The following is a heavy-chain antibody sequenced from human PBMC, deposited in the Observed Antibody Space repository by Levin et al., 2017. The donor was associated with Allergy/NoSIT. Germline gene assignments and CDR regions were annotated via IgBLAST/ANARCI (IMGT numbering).Heavy chain of an antibody. CDR2: INPNSGGT. Sequence: GESLNISCKASGYSFSDYYIHWVRQAPGQGLEWMGRINPNSGGTNYAQTFQGRVTMTRDTSTCSAYMELSRLTSDDTAVYYCARDKSYRDTGGSYDSWGQGTLVTVSS. J-gene: IGHJ5*01. D-gene: IGHD2-8*02. V-gene: IGHV1-2*02. CDR1: GYSFSDYY. CDR3: ARDKSYRDTGGSYDS.